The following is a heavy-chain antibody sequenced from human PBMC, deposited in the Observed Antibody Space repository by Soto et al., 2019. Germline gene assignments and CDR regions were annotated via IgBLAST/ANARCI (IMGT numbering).Heavy chain of an antibody. CDR2: TSYNVRIQ. CDR1: GFTISSYG. Sequence: PGGPLRLSCAASGFTISSYGMNRVRQAPGEGLGWGPVTSYNVRIQYSADSAKGPFTISTDNSKNSLYLQMNSLRADATAVYYCANDRFHCSSPFRDYYYYGIDVWGQGTTVTVSS. J-gene: IGHJ6*02. CDR3: ANDRFHCSSPFRDYYYYGIDV. V-gene: IGHV3-30*18. D-gene: IGHD6-6*01.